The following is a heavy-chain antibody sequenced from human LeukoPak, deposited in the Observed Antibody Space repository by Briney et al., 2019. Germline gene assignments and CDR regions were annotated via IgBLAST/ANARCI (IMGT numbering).Heavy chain of an antibody. D-gene: IGHD1-20*01. CDR3: ARGRITGTFHYFDY. V-gene: IGHV1-2*02. Sequence: GASVKVSCKASGYTFTGYYMHWVRQAPGQGLEWMGWINPNSGGTNYAQKFQGRVTMTRDTSIGTAYMELSRLRSDDTAVYYCARGRITGTFHYFDYWGQGTLVTVSS. J-gene: IGHJ4*02. CDR2: INPNSGGT. CDR1: GYTFTGYY.